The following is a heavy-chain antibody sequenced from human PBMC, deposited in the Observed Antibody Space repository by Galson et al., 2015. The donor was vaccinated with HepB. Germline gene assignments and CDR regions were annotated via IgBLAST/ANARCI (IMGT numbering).Heavy chain of an antibody. V-gene: IGHV2-26*01. CDR2: IFSNDEK. CDR3: ARTLLLGYCSSTSFYRRDVDY. CDR1: GFSLSNARMG. D-gene: IGHD2-2*01. J-gene: IGHJ4*02. Sequence: PALVKPTQTLTLTCTVSGFSLSNARMGVSWIRQPPGKALEWLAHIFSNDEKSYSTSLKSRLTISKDTSKSQVVLTMTNMDPVDTATYYCARTLLLGYCSSTSFYRRDVDYWGQGTLVTVSS.